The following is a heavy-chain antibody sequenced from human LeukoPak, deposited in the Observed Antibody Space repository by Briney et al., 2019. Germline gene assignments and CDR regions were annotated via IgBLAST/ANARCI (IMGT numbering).Heavy chain of an antibody. CDR2: ITSSSTYM. V-gene: IGHV3-21*01. D-gene: IGHD5-18*01. J-gene: IGHJ5*02. CDR1: GFTFSTYN. CDR3: ASAPPVHSNPGS. Sequence: PGGSLRLSCAASGFTFSTYNMNWVRRVPGKGLEWVSSITSSSTYMFYADSVKGRFTISRDNAQNSLYLQINSLRAEDTAVYYCASAPPVHSNPGSWGQGTLVTVSS.